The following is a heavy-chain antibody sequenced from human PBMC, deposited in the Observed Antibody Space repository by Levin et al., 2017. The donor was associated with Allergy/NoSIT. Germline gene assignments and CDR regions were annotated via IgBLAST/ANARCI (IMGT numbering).Heavy chain of an antibody. Sequence: PGGSLRLSCAVSGASISSSDWWSWVRQTPGKGLEWIGEMYHTGTTKYNPSLKSRVTISLDKSRNQFSLTLSSVTAADTAVFYCARSVTHDAFDIWGQGTMVTVAS. CDR1: GASISSSDW. D-gene: IGHD4-17*01. V-gene: IGHV4-4*02. CDR2: MYHTGTT. J-gene: IGHJ3*02. CDR3: ARSVTHDAFDI.